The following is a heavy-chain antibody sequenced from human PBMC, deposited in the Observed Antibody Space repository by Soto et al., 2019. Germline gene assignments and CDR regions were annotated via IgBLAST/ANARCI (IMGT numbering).Heavy chain of an antibody. CDR1: GFTFSSYG. V-gene: IGHV3-30*18. CDR2: ISYDGSNK. J-gene: IGHJ6*02. Sequence: GGFLRLSCAASGFTFSSYGMHWVRQAPGKGLEWVAVISYDGSNKYYADSVKGRFTISRDNSKNTLYLQMNSLRAEDTAVYYCAKDKREGYYYYGMDVWGQGTTVTVSS. CDR3: AKDKREGYYYYGMDV. D-gene: IGHD1-1*01.